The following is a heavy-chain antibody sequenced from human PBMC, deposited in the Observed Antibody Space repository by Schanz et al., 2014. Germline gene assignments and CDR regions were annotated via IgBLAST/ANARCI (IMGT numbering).Heavy chain of an antibody. Sequence: VQLVESGGGVVQPGGSLRLSCAASGFIVSSTYMTWVRQAPGKGLEWVSIIYSGVSTYYADSVKGRFTISRDNAKNSLYLQMNSLRAEDTAVYYCARVDSGYDSHHYYYYYYMDVWGKGTTVTVSS. CDR3: ARVDSGYDSHHYYYYYYMDV. V-gene: IGHV3-66*01. D-gene: IGHD5-12*01. CDR1: GFIVSSTY. J-gene: IGHJ6*03. CDR2: IYSGVST.